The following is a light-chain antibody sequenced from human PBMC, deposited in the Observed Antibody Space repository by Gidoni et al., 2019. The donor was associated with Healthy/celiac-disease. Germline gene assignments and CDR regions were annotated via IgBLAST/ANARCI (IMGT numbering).Light chain of an antibody. CDR2: DAS. Sequence: EIVLTQSPATLSLSPGERATLSCRASQSVSSYLAWYQQKPGQAPRLLIYDASNSPTGIPARFSGSGSGTDFTLTISSLEPEDFAVYYCQQRSNWPPLTFGGGTKVEIK. CDR3: QQRSNWPPLT. CDR1: QSVSSY. V-gene: IGKV3-11*01. J-gene: IGKJ4*01.